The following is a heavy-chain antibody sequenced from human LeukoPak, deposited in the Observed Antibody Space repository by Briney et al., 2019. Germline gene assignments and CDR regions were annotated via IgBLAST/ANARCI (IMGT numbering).Heavy chain of an antibody. CDR3: AREKYYYGSAYYMDV. D-gene: IGHD3-10*01. V-gene: IGHV1-69*05. J-gene: IGHJ6*03. CDR1: GGTFSSYA. CDR2: IIPIFGTA. Sequence: ASVKVSCQASGGTFSSYAISWVRQAPGQGLEWMGGIIPIFGTANYAQKFQGRVTITTDESTSTAYMELSSLRSEDTAVYYCAREKYYYGSAYYMDVWGKGTTVTVSS.